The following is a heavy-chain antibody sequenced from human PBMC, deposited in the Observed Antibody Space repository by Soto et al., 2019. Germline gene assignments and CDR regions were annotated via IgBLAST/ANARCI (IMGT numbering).Heavy chain of an antibody. V-gene: IGHV3-11*01. Sequence: GGSLRLSCAASGFTFSDYYMSWIRQAPGKGLEWVSYISSSGSTIYYADSVKGRFTISRDNAKNSLYLQMNSLRAEDTAVYYCASTYYDFWSGYDDAFDIWGQGTMVTVS. CDR3: ASTYYDFWSGYDDAFDI. J-gene: IGHJ3*02. CDR2: ISSSGSTI. D-gene: IGHD3-3*01. CDR1: GFTFSDYY.